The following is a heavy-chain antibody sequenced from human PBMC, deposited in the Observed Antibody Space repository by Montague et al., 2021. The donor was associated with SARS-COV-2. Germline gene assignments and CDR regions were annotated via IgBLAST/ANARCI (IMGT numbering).Heavy chain of an antibody. D-gene: IGHD3-9*01. Sequence: SLRLSCVASGFSFSSYAMSWVRRAPGKGLEWVSAISGSGGATYYXDSXKGRFIISRDSSKKTMFLQMNRLTPEDTAVYYCAKSAYYDILNWFDPWAREPWSPSPQ. CDR2: ISGSGGAT. CDR1: GFSFSSYA. CDR3: AKSAYYDILNWFDP. J-gene: IGHJ5*02. V-gene: IGHV3-23*01.